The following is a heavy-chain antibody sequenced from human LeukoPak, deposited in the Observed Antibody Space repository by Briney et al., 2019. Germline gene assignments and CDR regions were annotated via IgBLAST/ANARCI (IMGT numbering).Heavy chain of an antibody. CDR2: IKQDESEK. D-gene: IGHD5-18*01. CDR1: GFTFSSYW. Sequence: PGGSLRLSCAASGFTFSSYWMSWVRQAPGKGLEWVAIIKQDESEKYYVDSVKGRFTISRDNSKNTLYLQMNSLRADDTAVYYCAKGYNYGFFDYWGQGTLVTVSS. V-gene: IGHV3-7*03. CDR3: AKGYNYGFFDY. J-gene: IGHJ4*02.